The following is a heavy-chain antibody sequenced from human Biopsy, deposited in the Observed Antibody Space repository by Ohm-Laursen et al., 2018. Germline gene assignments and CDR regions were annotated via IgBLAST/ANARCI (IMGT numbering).Heavy chain of an antibody. J-gene: IGHJ4*02. CDR1: GYTLTELS. CDR2: FAPENGKT. CDR3: AADINVWNVNY. Sequence: ASVKGSCKVSGYTLTELSMHWVRRAPGKGLEWMGGFAPENGKTVYAQNFQARVSMTEDTSTDTAYMELRSLRSEDTAVYYCAADINVWNVNYWGQGTQVTVSS. V-gene: IGHV1-24*01. D-gene: IGHD1-1*01.